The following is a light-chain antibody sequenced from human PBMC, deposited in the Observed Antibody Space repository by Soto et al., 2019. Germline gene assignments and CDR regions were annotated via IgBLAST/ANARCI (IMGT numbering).Light chain of an antibody. Sequence: EIVLTQSPGTLSLSRGERATLSCRASQSVRSSSLVWYQQKSGQAPRLLIYGASARATGIPDRFSGSGSGTDLTLTISRLEPEEFAVYYCQKYGSSRWTFGQGTKVDIK. CDR2: GAS. CDR3: QKYGSSRWT. CDR1: QSVRSSS. V-gene: IGKV3-20*01. J-gene: IGKJ1*01.